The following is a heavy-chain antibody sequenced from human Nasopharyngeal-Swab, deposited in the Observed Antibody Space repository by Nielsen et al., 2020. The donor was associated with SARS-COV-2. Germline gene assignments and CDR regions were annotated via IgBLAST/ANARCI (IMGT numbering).Heavy chain of an antibody. CDR2: IYYSGST. CDR3: AREPSYGDYFDY. D-gene: IGHD4-17*01. J-gene: IGHJ4*02. CDR1: GGPISSYS. Sequence: GSLRLSCTASGGPISSYSWRWIRQPPGKGLEWIGYIYYSGSTNYNPSLKSRVTISVDTSKNQFSLKLRSVTAADTAVYYCAREPSYGDYFDYWGQGTLVTVSS. V-gene: IGHV4-59*01.